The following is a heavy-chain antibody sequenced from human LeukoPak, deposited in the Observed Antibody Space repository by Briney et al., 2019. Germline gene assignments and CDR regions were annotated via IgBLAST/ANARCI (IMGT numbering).Heavy chain of an antibody. CDR2: IYYSGST. CDR3: AREKYSSSWYIDY. CDR1: GGSISSSSYY. V-gene: IGHV4-39*07. Sequence: PSENLSLTCTVSGGSISSSSYYWGWIRQPPGKGLEWIGSIYYSGSTHYNPSLKSRVSISVDTSKNQFSLKLSSVTAADTAVYYCAREKYSSSWYIDYWGQGTLVTVSS. J-gene: IGHJ4*02. D-gene: IGHD6-13*01.